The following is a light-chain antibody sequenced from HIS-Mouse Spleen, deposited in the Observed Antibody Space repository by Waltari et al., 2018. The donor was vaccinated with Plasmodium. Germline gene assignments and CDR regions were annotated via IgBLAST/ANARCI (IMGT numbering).Light chain of an antibody. CDR3: AAWDDSLNGVV. CDR2: SNN. Sequence: QSVLTQPPSASGTPGQRVTISCSGSISSIGSNTVNWYQQLPGTVPKLLTYSNNRRPSGVPDRFSGSKSGTSASLAISGLQSEDEADYYCAAWDDSLNGVVFAGGTKLTVL. V-gene: IGLV1-44*01. CDR1: ISSIGSNT. J-gene: IGLJ2*01.